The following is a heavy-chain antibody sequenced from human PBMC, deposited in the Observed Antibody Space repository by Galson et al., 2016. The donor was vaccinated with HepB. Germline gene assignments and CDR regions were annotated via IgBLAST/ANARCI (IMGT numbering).Heavy chain of an antibody. Sequence: EPLSLTCDVSGVSFNNYYWSWIRQPPGKGLEWIGEINHSGSDSPTYNPSLKSRVTISFHTSKNQISLKMSSMTAADTAVYYCARGCRSWILDSWGQGTLVTVFS. CDR2: INHSGSDSP. D-gene: IGHD5-12*01. CDR1: GVSFNNYY. CDR3: ARGCRSWILDS. J-gene: IGHJ4*02. V-gene: IGHV4-34*01.